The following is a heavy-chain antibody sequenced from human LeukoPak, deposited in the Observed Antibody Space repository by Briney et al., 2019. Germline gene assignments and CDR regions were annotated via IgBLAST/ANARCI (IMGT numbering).Heavy chain of an antibody. CDR1: GYTFTGYY. CDR2: INPNSGGT. J-gene: IGHJ6*03. CDR3: ARDALSIVVVPAARTLYYYYYMDV. D-gene: IGHD2-2*01. V-gene: IGHV1-2*02. Sequence: ASVKVSCKASGYTFTGYYMHWVRQAPGQGLEWMGWINPNSGGTNYAQKFQGRVTMTRDTSISTAYMELSRLRSDDTAVYYCARDALSIVVVPAARTLYYYYYMDVWGKGTTVTVSS.